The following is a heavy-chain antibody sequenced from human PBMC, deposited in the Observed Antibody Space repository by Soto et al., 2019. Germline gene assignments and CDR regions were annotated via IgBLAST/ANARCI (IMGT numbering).Heavy chain of an antibody. D-gene: IGHD3-16*01. CDR3: VCGGNFFIY. Sequence: EVQLVESGGGLVQPGGSLRLSCAAPGFTFSTYWMTWVRQPPGKGLEWVANMDQGGSETYYVDSVRGRFTVSRDNAKNSLYLQMNSLRVEDTAVYYCVCGGNFFIYWGQGTLVTVSP. CDR1: GFTFSTYW. CDR2: MDQGGSET. V-gene: IGHV3-7*01. J-gene: IGHJ4*02.